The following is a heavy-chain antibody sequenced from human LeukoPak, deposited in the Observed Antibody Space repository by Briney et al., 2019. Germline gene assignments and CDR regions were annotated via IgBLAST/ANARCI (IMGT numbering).Heavy chain of an antibody. J-gene: IGHJ6*03. CDR3: VRDPSYGSSWYYYMDV. V-gene: IGHV3-21*01. CDR2: ISSSSSYI. CDR1: GFTFSSYT. D-gene: IGHD6-13*01. Sequence: GGSLRLSCAASGFTFSSYTMNWVRQAPGKGLEWVSYISSSSSYIYYADSVKGRFTISRDNSKNSLYLQMDSLRVEDTAVYYCVRDPSYGSSWYYYMDVWGKGTTVTVSS.